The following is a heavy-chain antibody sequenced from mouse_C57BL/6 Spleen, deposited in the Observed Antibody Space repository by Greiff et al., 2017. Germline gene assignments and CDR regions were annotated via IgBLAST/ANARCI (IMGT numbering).Heavy chain of an antibody. CDR1: GFTFSSYA. V-gene: IGHV5-9-1*02. D-gene: IGHD3-2*02. CDR3: TKTAQATGAMDY. Sequence: EVQGVESGEGLVKPGGSLKLSCAASGFTFSSYAMSWVRQTPEKRLEWVAYISSGGEYIYYADTVKGRFTISRDNARNTLYLQMSSRKSEDTAMYYWTKTAQATGAMDYWGQGTSVTVSS. J-gene: IGHJ4*01. CDR2: ISSGGEYI.